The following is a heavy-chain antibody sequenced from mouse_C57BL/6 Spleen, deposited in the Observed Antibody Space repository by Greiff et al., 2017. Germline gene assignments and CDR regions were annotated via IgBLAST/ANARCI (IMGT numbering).Heavy chain of an antibody. CDR1: GYTFTSYW. CDR2: IDPSDSYT. Sequence: QVQLQQPGAELVMPGASVKLSCKASGYTFTSYWMHWVKQRPGQGLEWIGEIDPSDSYTNYNQKFKGKSTLTVDKSSSTAYMQLSSLTSEDSAVYYCAREEGKLAGFAYWGQGTLVTVSA. J-gene: IGHJ3*01. D-gene: IGHD2-1*01. CDR3: AREEGKLAGFAY. V-gene: IGHV1-69*01.